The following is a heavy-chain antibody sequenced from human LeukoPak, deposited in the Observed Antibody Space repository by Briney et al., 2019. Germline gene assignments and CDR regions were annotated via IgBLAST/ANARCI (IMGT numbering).Heavy chain of an antibody. Sequence: GGSLRLSRAASGFTFSSYSMNWVRQAPGKGLEWVSYISSSSSTIYYADSVKGRFTISRDNAKNSLYLQMSSLRAEDTAVYYCARDVWSSYYYYMDVWGKGTTVTVSS. CDR3: ARDVWSSYYYYMDV. CDR2: ISSSSSTI. V-gene: IGHV3-48*04. CDR1: GFTFSSYS. D-gene: IGHD4/OR15-4a*01. J-gene: IGHJ6*03.